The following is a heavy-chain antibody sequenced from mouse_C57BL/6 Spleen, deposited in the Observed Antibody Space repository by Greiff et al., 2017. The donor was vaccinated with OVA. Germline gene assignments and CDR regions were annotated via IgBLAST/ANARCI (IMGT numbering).Heavy chain of an antibody. CDR2: ISSGSSTI. V-gene: IGHV5-17*01. CDR3: ARNDYDEGYYYAMDY. Sequence: DVKLVESGGGLVKPGGSLKLSCAASGFTFSDYGMHWVRRAPEKGLEWVAYISSGSSTIYYADTVKGRFTISRDNAKNTLFLQMTSLRSEDTAMYYCARNDYDEGYYYAMDYWGQGTSVTVSS. J-gene: IGHJ4*01. D-gene: IGHD2-4*01. CDR1: GFTFSDYG.